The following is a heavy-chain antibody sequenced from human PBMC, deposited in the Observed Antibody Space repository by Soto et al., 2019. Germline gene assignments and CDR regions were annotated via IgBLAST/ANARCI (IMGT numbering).Heavy chain of an antibody. CDR2: INHSGST. D-gene: IGHD3-10*01. CDR1: GGSFSGYY. J-gene: IGHJ6*03. V-gene: IGHV4-34*01. Sequence: ETLSLTCAVYGGSFSGYYWSWIRQPPGKGLEWIGEINHSGSTNHNPSLKSRVTISVDTSKNQFSLKLSSVTAADTAVYYCARVRRFGESTAMDVWGKGTTVTVSS. CDR3: ARVRRFGESTAMDV.